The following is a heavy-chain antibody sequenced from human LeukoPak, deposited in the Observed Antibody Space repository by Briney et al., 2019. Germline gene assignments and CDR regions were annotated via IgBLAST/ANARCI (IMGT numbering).Heavy chain of an antibody. CDR2: IRYDGSNK. Sequence: QPGGSLRLSCAASGFTFSSYGIHWVRQAPGKGLEWVAFIRYDGSNKYYAESVRGRFTISRDNAKNTLYLQMSSLRAEDTAVYYCAKDSYGSGSYPDYWGQGTLVTVSS. D-gene: IGHD3-10*01. CDR3: AKDSYGSGSYPDY. J-gene: IGHJ4*02. V-gene: IGHV3-30*02. CDR1: GFTFSSYG.